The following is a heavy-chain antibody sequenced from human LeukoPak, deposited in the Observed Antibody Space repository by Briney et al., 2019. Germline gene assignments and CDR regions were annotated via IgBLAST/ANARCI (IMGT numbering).Heavy chain of an antibody. CDR3: ARVFNCCDSRYYYMDV. Sequence: GGSLRPSCAASGFTFSSYSMIWVRQAPGKGLEWVSSISIGSSYLFHADSVRGRFTISRDNAKNSLYLQMNSLRAEDTAVYYCARVFNCCDSRYYYMDVWGKGTTVTVSS. D-gene: IGHD3-22*01. CDR2: ISIGSSYL. V-gene: IGHV3-21*01. CDR1: GFTFSSYS. J-gene: IGHJ6*03.